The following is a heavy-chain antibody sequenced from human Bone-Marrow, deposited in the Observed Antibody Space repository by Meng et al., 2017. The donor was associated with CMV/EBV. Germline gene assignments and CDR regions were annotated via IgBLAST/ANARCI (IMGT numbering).Heavy chain of an antibody. CDR1: GGSISSSSYY. J-gene: IGHJ3*02. CDR3: AREILVHAFVI. Sequence: SETLSLTCTVSGGSISSSSYYWGWIRQPPGKGLEWIGSIYYSGSTYYNPSLKSRVTISVDTSKNQFSLKLSSVTAADTAVYYCAREILVHAFVIWGQGQMV. D-gene: IGHD6-6*01. CDR2: IYYSGST. V-gene: IGHV4-39*07.